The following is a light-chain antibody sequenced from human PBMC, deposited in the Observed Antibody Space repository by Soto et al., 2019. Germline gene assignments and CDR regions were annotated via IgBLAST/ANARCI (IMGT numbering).Light chain of an antibody. V-gene: IGKV1-9*01. CDR2: AAS. J-gene: IGKJ4*01. Sequence: DIQLTQSPSFLSASVGDRVTITCRASQGINDYLAWYQQKQGKAPKLLIYAASTLQSEVPSRFSGSASGTEFTLTISSLQPEDFATYYCQHFNTYPLTFGGGTKVEVK. CDR3: QHFNTYPLT. CDR1: QGINDY.